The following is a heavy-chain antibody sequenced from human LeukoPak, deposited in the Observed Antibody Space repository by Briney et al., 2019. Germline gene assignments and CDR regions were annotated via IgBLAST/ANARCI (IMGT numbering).Heavy chain of an antibody. D-gene: IGHD1-7*01. V-gene: IGHV1-46*01. CDR2: ISPSGST. CDR3: AKCDETGTTRWFDP. J-gene: IGHJ5*02. Sequence: GASVKVSCKASGYTFINYCMHWVRQAPGQGLEWMGLISPSGSTTYAQNFQGRVTTTRDTSTSTLYMELSSLRSDDTAIYYCAKCDETGTTRWFDPWGQGTLVTVSS. CDR1: GYTFINYC.